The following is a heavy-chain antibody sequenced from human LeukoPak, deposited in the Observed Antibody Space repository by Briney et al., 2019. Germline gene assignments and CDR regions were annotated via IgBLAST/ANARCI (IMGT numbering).Heavy chain of an antibody. J-gene: IGHJ4*02. D-gene: IGHD2-15*01. CDR2: IIPIIDLA. V-gene: IGHV1-69*04. CDR3: ARDNPPYCNGGSCYSY. Sequence: ASVKVSCKAPGGTFTSYGISWVRQAPGQGLEWMGRIIPIIDLANYAQKFQGRVTITADESTSTAYMELSSLRSEDTAIYYCARDNPPYCNGGSCYSYWGQGTLVTISS. CDR1: GGTFTSYG.